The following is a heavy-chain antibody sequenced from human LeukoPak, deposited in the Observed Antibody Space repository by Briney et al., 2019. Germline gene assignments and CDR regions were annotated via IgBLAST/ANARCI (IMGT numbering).Heavy chain of an antibody. Sequence: SETLSLTCAVYGGSFSGYYWSWIRQPPGKGLEWIGEINHSGSTNYNPSLKSRVTISVDTSKNQFSLKLSSVTAADTAVYYCARDGSFIAHGHRWSYWGQGTLVTVSS. V-gene: IGHV4-34*01. CDR2: INHSGST. CDR3: ARDGSFIAHGHRWSY. J-gene: IGHJ4*02. CDR1: GGSFSGYY. D-gene: IGHD4-23*01.